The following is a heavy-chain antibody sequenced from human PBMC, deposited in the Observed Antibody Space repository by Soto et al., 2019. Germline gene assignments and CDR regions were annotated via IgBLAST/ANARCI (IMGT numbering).Heavy chain of an antibody. CDR3: ARVRGVENAFDI. D-gene: IGHD2-15*01. Sequence: PGGSLRLSCAASGFTFSSYSMSWVRRAPGKGLEWVSILYSGGNTYYTDSVKGRFTISRDNFKNTLYLQMNSLRAGDTAVYYCARVRGVENAFDIWGQGTMVTVSS. J-gene: IGHJ3*02. V-gene: IGHV3-53*01. CDR1: GFTFSSYS. CDR2: LYSGGNT.